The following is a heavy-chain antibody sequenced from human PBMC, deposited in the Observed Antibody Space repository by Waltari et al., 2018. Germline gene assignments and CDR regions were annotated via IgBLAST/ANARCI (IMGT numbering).Heavy chain of an antibody. Sequence: EVQLLESGGGLVQPGGSLRLSCAASGFTFSSYAMSWVRQAPGKGLEWVAAISGSGGSTYYADSVKGRFTISRDNSKNTLYLQMNSLRAEDTAVYYCAKDRGRDDFWSGYYKPYYYGMDVWGQGTTVTVSS. J-gene: IGHJ6*02. V-gene: IGHV3-23*01. CDR3: AKDRGRDDFWSGYYKPYYYGMDV. D-gene: IGHD3-3*01. CDR2: ISGSGGST. CDR1: GFTFSSYA.